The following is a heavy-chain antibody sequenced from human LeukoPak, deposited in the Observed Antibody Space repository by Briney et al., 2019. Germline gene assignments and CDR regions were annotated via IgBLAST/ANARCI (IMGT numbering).Heavy chain of an antibody. CDR3: ARGFSY. CDR1: GFTFSSYE. V-gene: IGHV3-48*03. J-gene: IGHJ4*02. CDR2: ISSSSGI. Sequence: GGSLRLSCIASGFTFSSYEMSWVRQAPGKGLEWVSYISSSSGIFYADSVKGRFTISRDNARNSLYLQMNSLRAEDTAVYYCARGFSYWGQGTLVTVSS.